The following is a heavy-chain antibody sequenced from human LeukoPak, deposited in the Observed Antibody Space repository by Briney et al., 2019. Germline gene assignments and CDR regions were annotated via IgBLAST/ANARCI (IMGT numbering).Heavy chain of an antibody. Sequence: GGSLRLSCAASGFTFSSYGMHWVRQAPGKGLEWVAVISYDGSNKYYADSVKGRFTISRDNSKNTLYLQMNSLRAEDTAVYYCARDINSSGWYRDAFDIWGQGTMVTVSS. D-gene: IGHD6-19*01. CDR3: ARDINSSGWYRDAFDI. CDR2: ISYDGSNK. CDR1: GFTFSSYG. V-gene: IGHV3-30*19. J-gene: IGHJ3*02.